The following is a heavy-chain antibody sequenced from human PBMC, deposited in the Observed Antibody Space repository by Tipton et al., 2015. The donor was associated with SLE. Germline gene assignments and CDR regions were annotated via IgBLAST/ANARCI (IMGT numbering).Heavy chain of an antibody. CDR1: GYTFTSYD. Sequence: QVQLVQSGAEVKKPGASVKVSCKASGYTFTSYDINWVRQAPGQGLEWMGWMNPNSGKTDYAPKFQGRVTMTRNTAISTAYMELSSLRSEDTAVYYCARGDCGGDRFSPWFDAWGQGTLVTVSS. CDR2: MNPNSGKT. D-gene: IGHD2-21*01. J-gene: IGHJ5*02. V-gene: IGHV1-8*01. CDR3: ARGDCGGDRFSPWFDA.